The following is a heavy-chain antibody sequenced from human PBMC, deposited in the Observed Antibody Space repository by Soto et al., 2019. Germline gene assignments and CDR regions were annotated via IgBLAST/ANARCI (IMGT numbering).Heavy chain of an antibody. J-gene: IGHJ4*02. CDR2: IKRKTEGGTT. Sequence: EVQLVESGGDLVKPGGSLRLSCAASGFTFSNVWMHWVRQAPGKGLEWVGRIKRKTEGGTTDYAAPVKGRFTISRDDSENMLYLQMNSLKTEDTAVYYCRFWNRPSDYWGQGTLVTVSS. CDR3: RFWNRPSDY. CDR1: GFTFSNVW. D-gene: IGHD1-1*01. V-gene: IGHV3-15*07.